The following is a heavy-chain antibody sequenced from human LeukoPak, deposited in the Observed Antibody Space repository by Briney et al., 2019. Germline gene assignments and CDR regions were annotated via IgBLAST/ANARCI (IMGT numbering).Heavy chain of an antibody. CDR3: ARDLSYYGSGRGDAFDI. V-gene: IGHV1-69*06. Sequence: GASVKVSCKASGGTFSSYAISWVRQAPGQGLEWMGGIIPIFGTANYAQKFQGRVTITADKSTSTAYMELSSLRSEDTAVYYCARDLSYYGSGRGDAFDIWGQGTMVTVSS. D-gene: IGHD3-10*01. CDR1: GGTFSSYA. J-gene: IGHJ3*02. CDR2: IIPIFGTA.